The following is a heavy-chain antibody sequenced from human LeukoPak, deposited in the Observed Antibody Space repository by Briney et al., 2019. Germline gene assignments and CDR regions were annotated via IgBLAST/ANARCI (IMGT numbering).Heavy chain of an antibody. CDR2: IKQDGSEK. V-gene: IGHV3-7*01. D-gene: IGHD5-24*01. Sequence: GGSLRLSCAASGLTFSSYWMSWVRQAPGKGLEWVANIKQDGSEKYYVDSVKGRFTISRDNAKNSLYLQMNSLRAEDTAVYYCARVPSDGYRYFDYWGQGTLVTVSS. J-gene: IGHJ4*02. CDR3: ARVPSDGYRYFDY. CDR1: GLTFSSYW.